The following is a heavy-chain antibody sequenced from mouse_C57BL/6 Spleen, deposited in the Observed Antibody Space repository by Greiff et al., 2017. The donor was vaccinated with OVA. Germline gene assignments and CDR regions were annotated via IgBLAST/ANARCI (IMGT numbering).Heavy chain of an antibody. CDR2: ISGGGGNT. CDR3: ARQTYYSNPMDY. D-gene: IGHD2-5*01. CDR1: GFTFSSYT. V-gene: IGHV5-9*01. Sequence: EVKLMESGGGLVKPGGSLKLSCAASGFTFSSYTMSWVRQTPEKRLEWVATISGGGGNTYYPDSVKGRFTISRDNAKNTLYLQMSSLRSEDTALYYCARQTYYSNPMDYWGQGTSVTVSS. J-gene: IGHJ4*01.